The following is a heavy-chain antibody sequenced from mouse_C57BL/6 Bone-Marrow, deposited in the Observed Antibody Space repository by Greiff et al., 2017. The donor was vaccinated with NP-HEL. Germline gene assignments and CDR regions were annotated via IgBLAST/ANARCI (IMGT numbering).Heavy chain of an antibody. J-gene: IGHJ4*01. Sequence: EVHLVESGGGLVKPGGSLKLSCAASGFTFSSYAMSWVRQTPEKRLEWVATISDGGSYTYYPDNVKGRFTISRDKAKNNLYLQMSHLKSEDTAMYYGAREEGAMDYWGQGTSVTVSS. CDR3: AREEGAMDY. CDR1: GFTFSSYA. CDR2: ISDGGSYT. V-gene: IGHV5-4*01.